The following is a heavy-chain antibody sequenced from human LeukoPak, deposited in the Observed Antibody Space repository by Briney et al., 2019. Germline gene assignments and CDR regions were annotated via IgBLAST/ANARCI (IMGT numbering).Heavy chain of an antibody. CDR2: IIPIFGTA. J-gene: IGHJ5*02. CDR1: GDTFSSYV. D-gene: IGHD3-9*01. CDR3: AREYLTGYYPVGLNWFDP. V-gene: IGHV1-69*01. Sequence: SVKVSCKASGDTFSSYVISWVRQAPGQGLEWVGGIIPIFGTANYAQKFQGRVTITADESTSTAYMELSSLRSEDTAVYYCAREYLTGYYPVGLNWFDPWGQGTLVTVSS.